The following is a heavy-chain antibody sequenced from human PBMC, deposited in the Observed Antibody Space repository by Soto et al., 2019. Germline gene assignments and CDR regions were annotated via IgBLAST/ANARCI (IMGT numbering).Heavy chain of an antibody. CDR1: GFTFSSTW. J-gene: IGHJ6*02. CDR3: ARDRGYDAHDYYYNAMDV. CDR2: INSDGSST. D-gene: IGHD2-15*01. V-gene: IGHV3-74*03. Sequence: GGSLRLSCAASGFTFSSTWMHWVRQAQGKGLVWVSHINSDGSSTTYADSVKGRFTISRDNAKNSLYLQMNSLRAEDTAVYYCARDRGYDAHDYYYNAMDVWRQGTTVTVSS.